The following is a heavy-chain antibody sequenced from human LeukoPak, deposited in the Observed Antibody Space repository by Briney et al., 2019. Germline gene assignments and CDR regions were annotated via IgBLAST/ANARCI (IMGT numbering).Heavy chain of an antibody. D-gene: IGHD6-13*01. Sequence: PGGSLGLSCAASGFTFTNYWMRWVRQAPGKVLEWVANIKQDGSEKHYVDSVKGRFTISRDNAKNSLYLQMNSLRDEDTAVYYCTTSYSSSWYASGTDYWGQGTLVTVSS. J-gene: IGHJ4*02. CDR2: IKQDGSEK. V-gene: IGHV3-7*01. CDR3: TTSYSSSWYASGTDY. CDR1: GFTFTNYW.